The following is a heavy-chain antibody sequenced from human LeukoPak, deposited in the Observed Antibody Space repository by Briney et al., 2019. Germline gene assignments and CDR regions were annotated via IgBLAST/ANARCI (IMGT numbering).Heavy chain of an antibody. J-gene: IGHJ4*02. CDR3: ANDGYCSGGSCSVD. CDR2: ISSSINYI. D-gene: IGHD2-15*01. Sequence: PGGCLRLSCAASGFTLSRYSMNWVRQGPGKWLEWVSSISSSINYIYYADSVKGRFTISRDNAKSSLYLQMNSLTAEDTAVYYCANDGYCSGGSCSVDWGQGTLVTVSS. V-gene: IGHV3-21*01. CDR1: GFTLSRYS.